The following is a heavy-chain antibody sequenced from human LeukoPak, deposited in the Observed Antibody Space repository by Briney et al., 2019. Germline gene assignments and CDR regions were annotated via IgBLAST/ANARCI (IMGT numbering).Heavy chain of an antibody. V-gene: IGHV3-21*01. CDR2: IGSSSSYI. CDR1: GFTFSSYS. J-gene: IGHJ4*02. Sequence: PGGSLRLSCAASGFTFSSYSMNWVRQAPGKGLEWVSSIGSSSSYIYYADSVKGRFTISRDNAKNSLYLQMNSLRAEDTAVYYCARYPPERWLQSYYFDYWGQGTLVTVSS. D-gene: IGHD5-24*01. CDR3: ARYPPERWLQSYYFDY.